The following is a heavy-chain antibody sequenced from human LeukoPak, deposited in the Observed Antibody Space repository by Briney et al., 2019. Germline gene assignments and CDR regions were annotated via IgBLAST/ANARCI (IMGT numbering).Heavy chain of an antibody. J-gene: IGHJ4*02. CDR1: GFTFSSYG. CDR2: IRYDGSKK. V-gene: IGHV3-30*02. D-gene: IGHD6-13*01. Sequence: GGSLRLSWAASGFTFSSYGMHWVRQAPGKGLGWVAFIRYDGSKKYYAGSGEGRFTISRDNSENTLYLQMDSQRGEHQAVYYCASASWYGLDYWGQGTLVTVSS. CDR3: ASASWYGLDY.